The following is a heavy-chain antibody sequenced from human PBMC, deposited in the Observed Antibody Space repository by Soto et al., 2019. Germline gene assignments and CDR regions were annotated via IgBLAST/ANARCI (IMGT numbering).Heavy chain of an antibody. CDR3: ARPRLCYSYGQHSYYYYCGFNV. D-gene: IGHD5-18*01. J-gene: IGHJ6*02. Sequence: MSWVQQEPGQGLEWMGGIIPIFGTANYAQKFQGRVTITADESTSTAYMELSSLRSEDTAVYYCARPRLCYSYGQHSYYYYCGFNVGGQGST. CDR2: IIPIFGTA. V-gene: IGHV1-69*01.